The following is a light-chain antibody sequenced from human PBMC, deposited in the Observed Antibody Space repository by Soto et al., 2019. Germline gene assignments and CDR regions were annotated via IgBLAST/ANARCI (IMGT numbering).Light chain of an antibody. CDR1: QIIGNY. CDR3: QQTYNPPFT. V-gene: IGKV1-39*01. CDR2: AAS. J-gene: IGKJ3*01. Sequence: DIQMTQSPSSLSASVGDRVTITCRASQIIGNYLNWYQQKPGKAPKFLIYAASTLQSGVPSRFSGSGSGTDFTLTINSLQPEDFATYYCQQTYNPPFTFGPGTKVDIK.